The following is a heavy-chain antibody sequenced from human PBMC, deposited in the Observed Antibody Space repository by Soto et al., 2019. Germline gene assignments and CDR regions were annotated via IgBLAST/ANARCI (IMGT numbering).Heavy chain of an antibody. J-gene: IGHJ6*02. D-gene: IGHD1-1*01. Sequence: QVQLVESGGGVVQPGRSLRLSCAASGFTFSSYAMHWVRQAPGKGLEWVAVISYDGSNKYYADSVKGRFTISRDNSKNTLYLQMNSLRAEDTAVYYCAGEPLAQLYYYCGMDVWGQGTTVTFCS. V-gene: IGHV3-30-3*01. CDR3: AGEPLAQLYYYCGMDV. CDR1: GFTFSSYA. CDR2: ISYDGSNK.